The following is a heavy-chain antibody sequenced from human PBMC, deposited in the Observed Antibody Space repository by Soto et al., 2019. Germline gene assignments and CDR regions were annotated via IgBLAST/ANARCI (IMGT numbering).Heavy chain of an antibody. V-gene: IGHV4-59*01. Sequence: SETLSLTCTVSGGSISSYYWSWVRQPPGKGLEWIGYIYYSGSTNYNPSLKSRVTISVDTSKNQFSLKLSSVTAADTAVYYCAIASSGWSNYYYGMDVWGQGTTVTVSS. CDR1: GGSISSYY. CDR2: IYYSGST. D-gene: IGHD6-19*01. CDR3: AIASSGWSNYYYGMDV. J-gene: IGHJ6*02.